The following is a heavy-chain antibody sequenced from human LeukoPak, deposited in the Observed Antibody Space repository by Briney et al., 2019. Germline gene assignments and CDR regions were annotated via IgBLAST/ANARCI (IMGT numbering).Heavy chain of an antibody. D-gene: IGHD3-16*01. CDR3: ASARLRQLDAFDI. Sequence: SETLSLTCTVSGGSISSSSYYWGWIRQPPGKGLEWIGSIYYSGSTYYNPSLKSRVTISVDTSKNQFSLKLSSVTAADTAVYYCASARLRQLDAFDIWGQGTMVTVSS. V-gene: IGHV4-39*07. J-gene: IGHJ3*02. CDR2: IYYSGST. CDR1: GGSISSSSYY.